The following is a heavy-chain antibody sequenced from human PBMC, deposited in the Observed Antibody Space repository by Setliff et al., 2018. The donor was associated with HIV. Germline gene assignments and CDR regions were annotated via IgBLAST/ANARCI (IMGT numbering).Heavy chain of an antibody. V-gene: IGHV3-20*04. J-gene: IGHJ5*02. CDR2: INWNGAAT. Sequence: GGSLRLSCTASGFTFDDYGVAWVRQAPGKGLEWVSGINWNGAATGYADSVKGRFTISRDNAKNSLYLQMNSLRAEDTAVYYCARHSGVASPNWFDPWGQGTLVTVSS. D-gene: IGHD3-10*01. CDR3: ARHSGVASPNWFDP. CDR1: GFTFDDYG.